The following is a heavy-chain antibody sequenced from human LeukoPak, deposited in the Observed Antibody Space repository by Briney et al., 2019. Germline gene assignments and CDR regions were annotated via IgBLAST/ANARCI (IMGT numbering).Heavy chain of an antibody. CDR1: GYTCTGYY. CDR3: ARDYCSSTSCYKYYYGMDV. CDR2: INPNSGGT. J-gene: IGHJ6*02. V-gene: IGHV1-2*02. Sequence: GASVKVSCKASGYTCTGYYMHWVRQAPGQGPEWMGWINPNSGGTNYAQKFQGRVTMTRDTSISTAYMELSRLRSDDTAVYYCARDYCSSTSCYKYYYGMDVWGQGTTVTVSS. D-gene: IGHD2-2*02.